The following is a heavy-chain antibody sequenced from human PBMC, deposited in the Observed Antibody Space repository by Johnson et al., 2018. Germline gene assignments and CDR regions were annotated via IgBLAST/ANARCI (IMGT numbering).Heavy chain of an antibody. J-gene: IGHJ3*01. Sequence: VQLVESGGGLIQPGRSLRLSCTASGFTFGDYAMSWFRQAPGKGLEWVGFIKSKTYGGTTEYAASVKGRFTIPRDDSESIAYLQRNSLKTEDTGVYYCTRGGYSPAVWGQGTMVTVSS. CDR3: TRGGYSPAV. CDR2: IKSKTYGGTT. CDR1: GFTFGDYA. V-gene: IGHV3-49*03. D-gene: IGHD2-15*01.